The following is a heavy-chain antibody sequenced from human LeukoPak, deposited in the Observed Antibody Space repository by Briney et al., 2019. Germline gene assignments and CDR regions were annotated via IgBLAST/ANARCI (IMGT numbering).Heavy chain of an antibody. J-gene: IGHJ4*02. Sequence: PGGSLRLSCAASGFTFSSYAMHWVRQAPGKGLEWVAVISYDGSNKYYADSVKGRLTISRDNSKHTLYLQMNSLRAEDTAVYYCARGSAVGATRISPHYWGQGTLVTVSS. CDR3: ARGSAVGATRISPHY. CDR2: ISYDGSNK. CDR1: GFTFSSYA. V-gene: IGHV3-30-3*01. D-gene: IGHD1-26*01.